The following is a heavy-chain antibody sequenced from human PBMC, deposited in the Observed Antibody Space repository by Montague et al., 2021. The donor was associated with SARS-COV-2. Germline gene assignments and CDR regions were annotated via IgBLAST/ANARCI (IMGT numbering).Heavy chain of an antibody. Sequence: TLSLTCSVSGASISSANDYWTWIRQPAGKGLEWIGHIPTSGSSSYNPSLKSRVTIILDTSKQQFSLELTSVTAADTAVYYCARDRRGMAMAGRAYYYYMYVWGKGTTVTVSS. CDR2: IPTSGSS. CDR1: GASISSANDY. V-gene: IGHV4-61*09. D-gene: IGHD6-19*01. CDR3: ARDRRGMAMAGRAYYYYMYV. J-gene: IGHJ6*03.